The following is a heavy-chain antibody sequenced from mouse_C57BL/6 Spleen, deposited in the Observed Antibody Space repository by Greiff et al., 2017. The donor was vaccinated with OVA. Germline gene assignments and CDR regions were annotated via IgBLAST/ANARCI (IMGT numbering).Heavy chain of an antibody. CDR2: INPYNGGT. Sequence: VQLKQSGPVLVKPGASVKMSCKASGYTFTDYYMNWVKQSHGKSLEWIGVINPYNGGTSYNQKFKGKATLTVDTSSSTAYMELNSLTSEDSAVYYCARSTVVARDYFDYWGQGTTLTVSS. CDR1: GYTFTDYY. V-gene: IGHV1-19*01. CDR3: ARSTVVARDYFDY. J-gene: IGHJ2*01. D-gene: IGHD1-1*01.